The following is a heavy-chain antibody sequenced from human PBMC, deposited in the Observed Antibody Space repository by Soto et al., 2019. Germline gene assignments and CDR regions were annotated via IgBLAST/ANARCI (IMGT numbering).Heavy chain of an antibody. D-gene: IGHD6-13*01. V-gene: IGHV3-7*01. Sequence: GGSLRLSCAASGFTFSSYWMSWVRQAPGKGLEWVANIKQDGSEKYYVDSVKGRFTISRDNAKNSLYLQMNSLRAEDTAVYYCARQVLAAAGIAFDIWGQGTMVTVSS. J-gene: IGHJ3*02. CDR3: ARQVLAAAGIAFDI. CDR2: IKQDGSEK. CDR1: GFTFSSYW.